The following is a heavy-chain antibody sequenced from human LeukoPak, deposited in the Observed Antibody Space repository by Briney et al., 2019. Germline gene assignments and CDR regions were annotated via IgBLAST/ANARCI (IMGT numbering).Heavy chain of an antibody. V-gene: IGHV3-21*01. D-gene: IGHD6-19*01. CDR2: ISGSSSYI. CDR3: ARDLMAVAGLDY. J-gene: IGHJ4*02. CDR1: GFTFSSYN. Sequence: GGSLRLSCAAFGFTFSSYNMNWVRQAPGKGLEWVACISGSSSYIYYADSVKGRFTISRDNAKNSLYLHMNSLRAEDTAVYYCARDLMAVAGLDYWGQGALFTVSS.